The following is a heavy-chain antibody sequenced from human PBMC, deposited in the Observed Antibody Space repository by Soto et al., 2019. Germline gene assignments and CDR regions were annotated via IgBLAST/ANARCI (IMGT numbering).Heavy chain of an antibody. CDR3: ARPRYSYDSTTYSDGQPADY. J-gene: IGHJ4*02. D-gene: IGHD3-22*01. CDR2: ISHDGNNT. Sequence: QVQLVDSGGGVVQPGGSLRLSCAASGFTFSSYAMYWVRQAPGKGLEWMAFISHDGNNTYYADSVKGRFSISRDNSKNTLYLQMNSLRTEDTAMFYCARPRYSYDSTTYSDGQPADYWGLGTLVSVSS. V-gene: IGHV3-30-3*01. CDR1: GFTFSSYA.